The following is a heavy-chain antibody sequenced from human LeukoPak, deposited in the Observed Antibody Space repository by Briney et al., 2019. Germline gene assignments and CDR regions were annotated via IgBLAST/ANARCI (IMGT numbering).Heavy chain of an antibody. J-gene: IGHJ3*02. CDR1: GFTCSSCG. D-gene: IGHD3-10*01. V-gene: IGHV3-30*02. Sequence: GGSLRLSCAASGFTCSSCGMHWVRQAPGKGLEWVAFIRYDGSNKYYADSVKGRFTISRDNSKNTLYLQMNSLRAEDTAVYYCAKDKVRDYGSGSYYNVGAFDIWGQGTMVTVSS. CDR3: AKDKVRDYGSGSYYNVGAFDI. CDR2: IRYDGSNK.